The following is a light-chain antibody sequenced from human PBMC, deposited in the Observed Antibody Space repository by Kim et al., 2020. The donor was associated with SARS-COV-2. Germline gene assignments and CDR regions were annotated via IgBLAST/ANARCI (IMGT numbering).Light chain of an antibody. CDR2: DAS. V-gene: IGKV3-11*01. Sequence: LSPGERATLSCRASQSVGTYLAWYQRKPGQAPRLFIYDASNRATGIPARFSGSGSGTDFTLTISSLEPEDFAVYYCQQRTNWPLTFGGGTKVDIK. CDR1: QSVGTY. J-gene: IGKJ4*01. CDR3: QQRTNWPLT.